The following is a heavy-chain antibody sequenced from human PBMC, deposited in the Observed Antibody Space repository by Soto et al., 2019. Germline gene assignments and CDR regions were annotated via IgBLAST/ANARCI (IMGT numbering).Heavy chain of an antibody. D-gene: IGHD5-18*01. V-gene: IGHV5-51*01. CDR2: ISPDDSDT. CDR3: ARQAPNIAMADFDY. Sequence: PGESLKISCKGSGYSFTSYWIGWVRQMPGKGLEWMGIISPDDSDTRYSPSFQGQVTISADKSISTAYLQWSGLKASDTAMYYCARQAPNIAMADFDYWGQGTLVTVSS. J-gene: IGHJ4*02. CDR1: GYSFTSYW.